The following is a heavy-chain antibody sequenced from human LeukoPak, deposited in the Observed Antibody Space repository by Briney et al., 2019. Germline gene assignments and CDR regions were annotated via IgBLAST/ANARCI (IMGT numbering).Heavy chain of an antibody. J-gene: IGHJ4*02. D-gene: IGHD6-13*01. CDR1: GFTFSSYG. Sequence: GGSLRLSCAASGFTFSSYGMHWVRQAPGKGLEWVAVISYDGSNKYYADSVKGRFTISRDNSKNTLYLQMNSLGAEDTAVYYCAKAPLRYSSSWYVDYWGQGTLVTVSS. CDR3: AKAPLRYSSSWYVDY. V-gene: IGHV3-30*18. CDR2: ISYDGSNK.